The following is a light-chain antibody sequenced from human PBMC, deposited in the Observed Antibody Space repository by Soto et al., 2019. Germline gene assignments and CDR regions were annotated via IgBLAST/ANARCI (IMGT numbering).Light chain of an antibody. Sequence: QSALTQPPSASGSPGQSVSISCTGTSSDIGAYNFVSWYQQHPGKAPRLMIYGVSKRPSGVPDRFSGSKSGNTASLTVSGLQAEDEADDYCSSYAGSNSYVVFGGGTKLTVL. J-gene: IGLJ2*01. CDR2: GVS. CDR1: SSDIGAYNF. V-gene: IGLV2-8*01. CDR3: SSYAGSNSYVV.